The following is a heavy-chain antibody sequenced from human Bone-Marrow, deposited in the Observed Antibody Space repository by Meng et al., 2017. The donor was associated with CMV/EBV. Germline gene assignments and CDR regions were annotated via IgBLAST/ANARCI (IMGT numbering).Heavy chain of an antibody. V-gene: IGHV3-30*02. CDR2: IQYDGSHK. J-gene: IGHJ4*02. CDR3: AKGGSGSYFDS. Sequence: GESLKISCAASGFTFSSYDMYWVRQAPGKGLEWVSFIQYDGSHKFYADSVKGRFTISTDNSKNTLYLQMNSLRAEDTAIYYCAKGGSGSYFDSWGQGTLVTVSS. CDR1: GFTFSSYD. D-gene: IGHD1-26*01.